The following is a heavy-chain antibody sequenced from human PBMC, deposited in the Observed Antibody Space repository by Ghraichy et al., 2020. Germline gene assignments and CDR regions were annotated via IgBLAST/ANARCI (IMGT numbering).Heavy chain of an antibody. J-gene: IGHJ6*03. V-gene: IGHV3-23*01. Sequence: ESLNISCAASGFTFSSHAMTWVRQAPGKGLEWVSTITGPGSSTYYADSVKGRFTISRDNSKNTLYLEMNSLRAEDTAVYYCARDSMDVWGKGTTVTVSS. CDR2: ITGPGSST. CDR3: ARDSMDV. CDR1: GFTFSSHA.